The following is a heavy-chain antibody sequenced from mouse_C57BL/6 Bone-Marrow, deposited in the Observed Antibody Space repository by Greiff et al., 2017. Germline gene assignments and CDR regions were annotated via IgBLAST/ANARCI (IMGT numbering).Heavy chain of an antibody. Sequence: EVMLVESGGDLVKPGGSLKLSCAASGFTFSSYGMSWVRQTPDKRLEWVATISSGGSYTYYPDSVKGRFTISRDNAKNTLYLQMSSLKSEDTAMYYCARQMDYDGRGFAYWGQGTLVTVSA. CDR2: ISSGGSYT. V-gene: IGHV5-6*01. CDR3: ARQMDYDGRGFAY. J-gene: IGHJ3*01. CDR1: GFTFSSYG. D-gene: IGHD2-4*01.